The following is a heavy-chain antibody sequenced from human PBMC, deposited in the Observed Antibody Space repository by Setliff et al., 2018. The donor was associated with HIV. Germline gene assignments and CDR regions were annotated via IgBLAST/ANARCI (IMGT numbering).Heavy chain of an antibody. V-gene: IGHV3-74*01. CDR2: IDSDGSDP. J-gene: IGHJ4*02. CDR3: AREPYYDILTGYLDY. Sequence: GGSLRLSCAASGFTFSSCWVTWVRQPPGKGLEWVSRIDSDGSDPNYADSVRGRFTISRDNAKNTVYLQLTSLRAEDTALYYCAREPYYDILTGYLDYWGQGALVTVSS. CDR1: GFTFSSCW. D-gene: IGHD3-9*01.